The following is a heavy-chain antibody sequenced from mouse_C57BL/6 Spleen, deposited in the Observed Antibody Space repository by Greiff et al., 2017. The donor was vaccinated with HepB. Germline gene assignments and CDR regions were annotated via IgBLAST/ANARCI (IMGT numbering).Heavy chain of an antibody. Sequence: LEESGPELVKPGASVKISCKASGYAFSSSWMNWVKQRPGKGLEWIGRIYPGDGDTNYNGKFKGKATLTADKSSSTAYMQLSSLTSEDSAVYFCAVYDYEFAWFAYWGQGTLVTVSA. V-gene: IGHV1-82*01. D-gene: IGHD2-4*01. J-gene: IGHJ3*01. CDR1: GYAFSSSW. CDR3: AVYDYEFAWFAY. CDR2: IYPGDGDT.